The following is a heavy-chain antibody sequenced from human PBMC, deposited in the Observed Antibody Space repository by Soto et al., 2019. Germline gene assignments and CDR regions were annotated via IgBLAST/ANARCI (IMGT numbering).Heavy chain of an antibody. J-gene: IGHJ4*02. CDR1: GGTFSSYA. CDR3: ATGTYYCGC. V-gene: IGHV1-69*12. Sequence: QVQLVQSGAEVKKPGSSVKVSCKASGGTFSSYAISWVRQAPGQGLEWMGGIIPIFGTANYAQKFQGRVTITADESTSTGYMELSSVSAEDAGVFYCATGTYYCGCWGQGTLVAVSS. CDR2: IIPIFGTA.